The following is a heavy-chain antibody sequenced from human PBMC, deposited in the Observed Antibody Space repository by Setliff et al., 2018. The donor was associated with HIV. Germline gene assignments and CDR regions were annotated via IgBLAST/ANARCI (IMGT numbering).Heavy chain of an antibody. V-gene: IGHV3-53*05. J-gene: IGHJ4*02. Sequence: PGGSLRLSCAASGFTVSSYYMSWVRQAPGKGLEWVSTIYSDGNTYHADSVKGRFTLSRDNSENALFLQMNSLRPEDTAVYYCARGGEYFDYWGQGTLVTVSS. D-gene: IGHD4-17*01. CDR3: ARGGEYFDY. CDR2: IYSDGNT. CDR1: GFTVSSYY.